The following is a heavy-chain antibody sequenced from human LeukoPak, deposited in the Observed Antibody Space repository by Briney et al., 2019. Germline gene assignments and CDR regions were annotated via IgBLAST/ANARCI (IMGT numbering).Heavy chain of an antibody. CDR2: INAGNGNT. D-gene: IGHD2-2*01. J-gene: IGHJ5*02. CDR1: GYTFTSYA. V-gene: IGHV1-3*01. Sequence: ASVKVSCKASGYTFTSYAMHWVRQAPGQRLEWMGWINAGNGNTKYSQKFQGRATITRDTSASTAYMELSSLRSEDTAVYYCARGGTRIVVVPTSNWFDPWGQGTLVTVSS. CDR3: ARGGTRIVVVPTSNWFDP.